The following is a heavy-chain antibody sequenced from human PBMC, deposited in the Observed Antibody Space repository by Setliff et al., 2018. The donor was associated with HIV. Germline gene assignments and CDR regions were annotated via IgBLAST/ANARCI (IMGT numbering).Heavy chain of an antibody. CDR2: IATYNGNT. Sequence: ASVKVSCKASGYTFNSYGISWVRQAPGQGPEWVGWIATYNGNTNYAQRLQGGVTLTTDTSTSTAYMELRSLRFDDTAVYFCARGVSQAYTYGSGAYYYFDFWGLRLSRSPSPQ. CDR3: ARGVSQAYTYGSGAYYYFDF. D-gene: IGHD6-19*01. CDR1: GYTFNSYG. V-gene: IGHV1-18*01. J-gene: IGHJ4*02.